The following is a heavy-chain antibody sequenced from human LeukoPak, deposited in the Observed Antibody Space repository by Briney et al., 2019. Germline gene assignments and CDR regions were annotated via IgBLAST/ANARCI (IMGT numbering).Heavy chain of an antibody. CDR2: IYYSGST. V-gene: IGHV4-59*01. CDR3: ARYYYDNSGSIYAFDI. D-gene: IGHD3-22*01. J-gene: IGHJ3*02. Sequence: KPSETLSLTCTVSGGSIGSYYWSWIRQPPGKGLEWLGYIYYSGSTNYNPSLKTRVTISVDTSKNQFSLKLSSVTSADTAVYYCARYYYDNSGSIYAFDIWGQGTMVTVSS. CDR1: GGSIGSYY.